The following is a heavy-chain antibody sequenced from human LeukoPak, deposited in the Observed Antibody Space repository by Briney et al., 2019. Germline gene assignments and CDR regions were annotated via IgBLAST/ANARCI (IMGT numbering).Heavy chain of an antibody. CDR3: ERDCGGQAAFEDWYFDL. CDR1: GFTFSSYE. V-gene: IGHV3-48*03. CDR2: ISSSGSTI. D-gene: IGHD2-21*01. Sequence: GGSLRLSCAASGFTFSSYEMNWVRQAPGKGLEWVSYISSSGSTIYYADSVKGRFTISRDNAKNSLYLQMNSLRAEDTAVYYCERDCGGQAAFEDWYFDLWGRGTLVTVSS. J-gene: IGHJ2*01.